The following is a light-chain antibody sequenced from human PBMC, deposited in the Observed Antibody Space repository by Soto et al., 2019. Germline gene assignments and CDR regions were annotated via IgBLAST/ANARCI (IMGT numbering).Light chain of an antibody. CDR1: GSNIGSNT. J-gene: IGLJ1*01. CDR3: AASDDSLNGYV. CDR2: NDN. V-gene: IGLV1-44*01. Sequence: QSVLTQPPSASGTPGQTVTIACSGSGSNIGSNTVNWYQQLPGTAPKLLIYNDNRRPSGVPDRFSGSKSGTSASLAISGLQSEDEANYSCAASDDSLNGYVFGTGTKVTVL.